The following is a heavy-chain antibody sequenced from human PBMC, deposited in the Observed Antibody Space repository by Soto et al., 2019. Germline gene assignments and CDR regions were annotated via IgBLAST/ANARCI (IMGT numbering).Heavy chain of an antibody. D-gene: IGHD3-3*01. V-gene: IGHV3-23*01. J-gene: IGHJ6*02. Sequence: XESLSLSCAASGFTFSSYAMSWVRQAPGKGLEWVSAISGSGGSTYYADSVKGRFTISRDNSKNTLYLQMNSLRAEDTAVYYCAKQGRTIFRLVTDYYYYGMDVWGQGTTVTVSS. CDR2: ISGSGGST. CDR3: AKQGRTIFRLVTDYYYYGMDV. CDR1: GFTFSSYA.